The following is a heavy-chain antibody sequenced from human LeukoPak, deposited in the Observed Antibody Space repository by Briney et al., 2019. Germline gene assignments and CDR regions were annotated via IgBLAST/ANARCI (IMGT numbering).Heavy chain of an antibody. V-gene: IGHV3-74*01. CDR1: GFNFASNW. Sequence: GGSLRLSCAASGFNFASNWMHWVRQTPGKGLVWVSRINSDGSSTSYADSVKGRFTISRDNAKNTLYLQMNSLRAEDTAVYYCAREGDYYDSSGYEVDYWGQGTLVTVSS. J-gene: IGHJ4*02. CDR2: INSDGSST. D-gene: IGHD3-22*01. CDR3: AREGDYYDSSGYEVDY.